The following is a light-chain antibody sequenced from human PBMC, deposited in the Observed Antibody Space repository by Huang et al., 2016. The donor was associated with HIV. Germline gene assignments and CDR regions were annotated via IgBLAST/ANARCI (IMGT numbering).Light chain of an antibody. Sequence: DIQMTQSPSSLSASVGDRVTITCRASQNIGSSLSWFQYSPGKAPNALIRGASRLHSGGPSKLSCAGSGTHFTLTISTLGPEDFAIYYCQQSNSFPRTYGGGTKMDI. CDR2: GAS. CDR1: QNIGSS. J-gene: IGKJ4*01. CDR3: QQSNSFPRT. V-gene: IGKV1-39*01.